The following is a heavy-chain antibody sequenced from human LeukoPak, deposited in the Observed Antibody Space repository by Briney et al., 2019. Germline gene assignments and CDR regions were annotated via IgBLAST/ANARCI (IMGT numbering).Heavy chain of an antibody. J-gene: IGHJ4*02. CDR1: GYSFTSYW. CDR2: IYPGDSDT. CDR3: ARLPGAAADFDY. D-gene: IGHD6-13*01. V-gene: IGHV5-51*01. Sequence: GESLQFSCQGSGYSFTSYWIGWVRQMPGKGLEWMGIIYPGDSDTRYSPSFQGQVTISADKSISAAYLQWSSLKASDTALYYCARLPGAAADFDYWGQGTLVTVSS.